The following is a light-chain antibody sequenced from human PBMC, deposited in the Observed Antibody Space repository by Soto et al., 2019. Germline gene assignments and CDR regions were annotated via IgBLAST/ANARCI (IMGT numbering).Light chain of an antibody. CDR3: QSYDSSLSGSEV. J-gene: IGLJ1*01. V-gene: IGLV1-40*01. CDR2: GNG. Sequence: QSVLTQPPSVSGAPVRRVTISCTGSSSNIGAGYDVHWYQQLPGTAPKLLMYGNGNRPSGVPDRFSGSKSGTSASLAITGLQAEDEADYYCQSYDSSLSGSEVFGTGTKVTV. CDR1: SSNIGAGYD.